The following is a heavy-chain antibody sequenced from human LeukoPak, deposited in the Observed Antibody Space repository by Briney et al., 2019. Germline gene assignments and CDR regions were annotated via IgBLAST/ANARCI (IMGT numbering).Heavy chain of an antibody. J-gene: IGHJ4*02. Sequence: GGSLRLSCAASGFTVSSNYKSWVRQAPGKGLEWVSVIYSGGSTYYADSVKGRFTISRDNSKNTLYLQMNSLRAEDTAVYYCARDFYYDSSGYGYWGQGTLVTVSS. V-gene: IGHV3-53*01. CDR3: ARDFYYDSSGYGY. CDR1: GFTVSSNY. CDR2: IYSGGST. D-gene: IGHD3-22*01.